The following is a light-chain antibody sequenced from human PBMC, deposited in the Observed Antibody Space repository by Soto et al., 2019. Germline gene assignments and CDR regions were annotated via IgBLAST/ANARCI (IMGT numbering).Light chain of an antibody. CDR2: AAS. CDR3: LKYNSAPLVT. V-gene: IGKV1-27*01. J-gene: IGKJ5*01. CDR1: QGISNY. Sequence: DIQMTQSPSSLSASVGDRVTITCRASQGISNYLAWYQQKPGKVPKLLIYAASTLQSGVPSRFSGSGSGTDATLTISSLQPEAVATYYCLKYNSAPLVTFGQGTRLETK.